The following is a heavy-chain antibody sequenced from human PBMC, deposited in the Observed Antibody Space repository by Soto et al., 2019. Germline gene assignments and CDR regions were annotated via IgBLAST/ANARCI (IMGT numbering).Heavy chain of an antibody. V-gene: IGHV4-4*07. J-gene: IGHJ3*02. CDR1: GGSISSYY. Sequence: KTSENLSLTCTVSGGSISSYYWSWIRQPAGKGLEWIGRICTSGSTNYNPSLKSRVTMSVDTSKNQFSLKLSSVTAADTAVYYCARDMERDYYDSSAGLFWGGHDAFDIWGQGTMVTVSS. D-gene: IGHD3-22*01. CDR2: ICTSGST. CDR3: ARDMERDYYDSSAGLFWGGHDAFDI.